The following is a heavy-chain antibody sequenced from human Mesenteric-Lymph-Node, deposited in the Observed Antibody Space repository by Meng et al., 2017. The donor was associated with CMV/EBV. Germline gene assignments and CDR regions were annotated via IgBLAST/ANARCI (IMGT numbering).Heavy chain of an antibody. Sequence: GESLKISCAASGLAFSSSAMSWVRQAPGKGLEWVASIGDNGDTTHYADSVRGRFTISRDNSKNTLHLQMNSLTAEDTAVYYCAKGRSGSSTSCSNYWGQGTLVTVSS. V-gene: IGHV3-23*01. CDR2: IGDNGDTT. CDR1: GLAFSSSA. J-gene: IGHJ4*02. D-gene: IGHD2-2*01. CDR3: AKGRSGSSTSCSNY.